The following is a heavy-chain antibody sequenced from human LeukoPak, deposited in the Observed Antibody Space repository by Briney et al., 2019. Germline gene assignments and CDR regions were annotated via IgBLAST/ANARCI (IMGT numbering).Heavy chain of an antibody. J-gene: IGHJ4*02. V-gene: IGHV4-4*07. D-gene: IGHD6-19*01. CDR1: GGSINNYY. CDR2: IYSSGST. CDR3: ARYEAVAGVFDY. Sequence: SETLSLTCTVSGGSINNYYWSWIRQPAGKGLEWIGRIYSSGSTNYNPSLKSRVTISVDTSKNQFSLKLSSVTAADTAVYYCARYEAVAGVFDYWGQGTLVTVSS.